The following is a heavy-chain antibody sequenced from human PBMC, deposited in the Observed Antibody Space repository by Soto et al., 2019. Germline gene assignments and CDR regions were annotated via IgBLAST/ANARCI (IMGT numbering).Heavy chain of an antibody. J-gene: IGHJ4*01. V-gene: IGHV3-30*14. CDR3: ARAYQLTSYLEE. CDR1: GVTFRAYA. Sequence: SLRLSCAGSGVTFRAYAVHWVRQAQCKAVVSVAVILVNGIKAFLADAVKGLFSVSRDDSANMVFLQMSSMRSEDTAVYPCARAYQLTSYLEEGGPGTPVTVSS. CDR2: ILVNGIKA. D-gene: IGHD3-9*01.